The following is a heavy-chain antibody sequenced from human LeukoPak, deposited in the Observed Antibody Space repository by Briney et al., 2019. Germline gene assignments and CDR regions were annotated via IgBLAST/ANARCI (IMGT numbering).Heavy chain of an antibody. J-gene: IGHJ3*02. D-gene: IGHD5-24*01. CDR1: GGSFSGYY. CDR3: ARYFRGAYNDAFDI. V-gene: IGHV4-34*01. CDR2: INHSGST. Sequence: SETLSLTCAVYGGSFSGYYWSWIRQPPGKGLEWIGEINHSGSTNYNPSLKSRVTISVDTSKNQFSLKLSSVTAADTAVYYCARYFRGAYNDAFDIWGQGTMVTVSS.